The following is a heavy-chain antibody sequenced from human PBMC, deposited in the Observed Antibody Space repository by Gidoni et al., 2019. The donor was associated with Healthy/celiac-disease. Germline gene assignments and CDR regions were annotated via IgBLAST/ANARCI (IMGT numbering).Heavy chain of an antibody. J-gene: IGHJ6*03. Sequence: QVQLQPWGAGLLKPSETLSLTCAVYGGSFSGYYWSWIRQPPGKGLEWIGEINHSGSTNYNPSLKSRVTISVDTSKNQFSLKLSSVTAADTAVYYCARGVTLLWFSSYYYYMDVWGKGTTVTVSS. D-gene: IGHD3-10*01. V-gene: IGHV4-34*01. CDR1: GGSFSGYY. CDR3: ARGVTLLWFSSYYYYMDV. CDR2: INHSGST.